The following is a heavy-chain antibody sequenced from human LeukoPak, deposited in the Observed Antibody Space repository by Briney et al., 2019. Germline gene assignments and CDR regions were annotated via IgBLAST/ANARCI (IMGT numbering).Heavy chain of an antibody. CDR1: GFPFNAYW. Sequence: PGGSLRLSCAASGFPFNAYWMTWVRQAPGKGLEWVANIRQDGDTKYYVDSVKGRFTISRDNAMNSLYLQMNSLRAEDTAIYYCARSLPYGTTWYGRSDFWGQGPLVTVSS. CDR2: IRQDGDTK. J-gene: IGHJ4*02. V-gene: IGHV3-7*03. CDR3: ARSLPYGTTWYGRSDF. D-gene: IGHD6-13*01.